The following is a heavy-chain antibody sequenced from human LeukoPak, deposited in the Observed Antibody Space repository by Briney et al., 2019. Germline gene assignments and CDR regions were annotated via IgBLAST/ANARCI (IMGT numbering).Heavy chain of an antibody. V-gene: IGHV4-38-2*02. CDR2: IYHSGST. CDR3: AREDTAMGNPYYFDY. Sequence: SSETLSLTCTVSGYSISSGYYWGWIRQPPGKGLEWIGSIYHSGSTYYNPSLKSRVTISVDTSKNQFSLKLSSVTAADTAVYYCAREDTAMGNPYYFDYWGQGTLVTVSS. D-gene: IGHD5-18*01. CDR1: GYSISSGYY. J-gene: IGHJ4*02.